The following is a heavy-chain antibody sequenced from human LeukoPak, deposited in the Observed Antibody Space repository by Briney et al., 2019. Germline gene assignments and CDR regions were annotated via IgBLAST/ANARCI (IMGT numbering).Heavy chain of an antibody. CDR2: ISSSSSYI. CDR1: GGSIRSSYYY. V-gene: IGHV3-21*01. Sequence: PSETLSLTCTVSGGSIRSSYYYWGWIRQPPGKGLEWVSSISSSSSYIYYADSVKGRFTISRDNAKNSLYLQMNSLRAEDTAVYYCARSGDDYFDYWGQGTLVTVSS. D-gene: IGHD3-10*01. CDR3: ARSGDDYFDY. J-gene: IGHJ4*02.